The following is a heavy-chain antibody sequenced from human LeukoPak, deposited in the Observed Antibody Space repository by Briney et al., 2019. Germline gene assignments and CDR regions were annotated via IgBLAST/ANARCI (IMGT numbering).Heavy chain of an antibody. Sequence: PSETLSLTCTVSGGSISSGSYYWSWIRQPAGKGLEWIGRIYTSGSTNYNPSLKSRVTISVDTSKNQFSLKLSSVTAADTAVYYCARVYPLLGTWGYWGQGTLVTVSS. J-gene: IGHJ4*02. CDR2: IYTSGST. D-gene: IGHD1-26*01. V-gene: IGHV4-61*02. CDR1: GGSISSGSYY. CDR3: ARVYPLLGTWGY.